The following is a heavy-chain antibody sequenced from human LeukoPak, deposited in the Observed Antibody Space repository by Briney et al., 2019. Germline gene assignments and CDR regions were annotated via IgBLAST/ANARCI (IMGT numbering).Heavy chain of an antibody. CDR3: APAVLYGVNDFDY. D-gene: IGHD5/OR15-5a*01. V-gene: IGHV1-2*02. Sequence: ASVNVSCKASGYTFIGYYMHWVRPAPGQGGEWMGWINPNGGLTNVAQSFQGRGPMRRDTSTSTAYLDLSGLGSDVTAVYYCAPAVLYGVNDFDYWGQGTLVTVSS. CDR1: GYTFIGYY. CDR2: INPNGGLT. J-gene: IGHJ4*02.